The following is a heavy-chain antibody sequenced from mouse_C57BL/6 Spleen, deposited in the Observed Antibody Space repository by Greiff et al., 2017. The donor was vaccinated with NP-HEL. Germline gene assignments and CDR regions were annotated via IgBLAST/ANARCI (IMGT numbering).Heavy chain of an antibody. Sequence: EVMLVESGEGLVKPGGSLKLSCAASGFTFSSYAMSWVRQTPEKRLEWVAYISSGGDYIYYADTVKGRFTISRDNARNTLYLQMSSLKSEDTAMYYCTRERGYGNVFDYWGQGTTLTVSS. CDR1: GFTFSSYA. CDR3: TRERGYGNVFDY. J-gene: IGHJ2*01. V-gene: IGHV5-9-1*02. D-gene: IGHD2-1*01. CDR2: ISSGGDYI.